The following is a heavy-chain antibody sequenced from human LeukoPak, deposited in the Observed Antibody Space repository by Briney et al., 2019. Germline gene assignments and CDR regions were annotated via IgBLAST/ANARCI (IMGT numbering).Heavy chain of an antibody. V-gene: IGHV4-38-2*02. J-gene: IGHJ4*02. D-gene: IGHD3-22*01. CDR2: IYHSGST. Sequence: PSETLSLTCTVSGYSISSGYYWGWIRQPPGKGLEWIGSIYHSGSTYYNPSLKSRVTISVDTSKNQFSLKLSSVTAADTAVYYCARTYYYDSSGYYYVPPLYYFDYWGQGTLVTVSS. CDR1: GYSISSGYY. CDR3: ARTYYYDSSGYYYVPPLYYFDY.